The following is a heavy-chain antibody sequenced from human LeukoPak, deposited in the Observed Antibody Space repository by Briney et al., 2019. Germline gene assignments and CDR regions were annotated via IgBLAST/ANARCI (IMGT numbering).Heavy chain of an antibody. CDR2: TYYRSKWYN. D-gene: IGHD3-9*01. V-gene: IGHV6-1*01. CDR1: GDSVSSNNAA. CDR3: ARGRYFDFFDP. Sequence: SQTLSLTCAISGDSVSSNNAAWSWVRQSPSRGLEWLGRTYYRSKWYNDYAVSVNSRITISADTSKNQFSLQLNSGTPEDTAVYYCARGRYFDFFDPWGQGTLVTVSS. J-gene: IGHJ5*02.